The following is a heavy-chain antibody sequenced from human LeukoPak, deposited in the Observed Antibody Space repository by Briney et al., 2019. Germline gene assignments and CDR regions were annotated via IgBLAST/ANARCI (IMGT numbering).Heavy chain of an antibody. CDR2: INPSGGST. D-gene: IGHD2/OR15-2a*01. CDR3: ASAFLGAQSYFDY. J-gene: IGHJ4*02. V-gene: IGHV1-46*01. Sequence: ASVTVSCTASGYTFTSYYMHWVRQAPGQGLEWMGIINPSGGSTSYAQKFQGRVTMTRDTSTSTVYMELSSLRSEDTAVYYCASAFLGAQSYFDYWGQGTLVTVSS. CDR1: GYTFTSYY.